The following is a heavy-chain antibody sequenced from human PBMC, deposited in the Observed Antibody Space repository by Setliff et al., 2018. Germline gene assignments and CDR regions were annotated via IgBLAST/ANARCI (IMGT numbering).Heavy chain of an antibody. D-gene: IGHD2-15*01. CDR1: GGSINEANYY. CDR2: IYTRGST. V-gene: IGHV4-61*09. CDR3: LRIRLVPHGHS. J-gene: IGHJ4*02. Sequence: KTSETLSLTCTVSGGSINEANYYWSWIRQPAGKGLEWIGHIYTRGSTNYNPSLRSRVSISVDTSKNHFSLRLSSVAATDTAVYYCLRIRLVPHGHSWGQGTPVTVSS.